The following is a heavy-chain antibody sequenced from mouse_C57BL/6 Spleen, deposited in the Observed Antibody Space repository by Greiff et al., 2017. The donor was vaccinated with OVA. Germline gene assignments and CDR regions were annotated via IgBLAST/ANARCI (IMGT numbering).Heavy chain of an antibody. V-gene: IGHV1-26*01. CDR3: ARGGGRSDY. Sequence: EVKLQQSGPELVKPGASVKISCKASGYTFTDYYMNWVKQSHGKSLEWIGDINPNNGGTSYNQKFKGKATLTVDKSSSTAYMELHSLTSEDSAVYYCARGGGRSDYWGQGTTLTVSS. CDR2: INPNNGGT. CDR1: GYTFTDYY. D-gene: IGHD1-1*02. J-gene: IGHJ2*01.